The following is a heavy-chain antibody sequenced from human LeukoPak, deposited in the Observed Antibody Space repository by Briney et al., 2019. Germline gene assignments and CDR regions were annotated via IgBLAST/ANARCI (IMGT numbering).Heavy chain of an antibody. V-gene: IGHV1-69*04. CDR3: ATTNDGCGYQWGDFFDF. CDR2: IIPNLGTT. Sequence: SVKVSCKASGCTSNSHAINWVRQAPGQGLEWMGRIIPNLGTTNRAQNFQDRVTLTADKSTNTAYMELTSLTSDDTAVYYCATTNDGCGYQWGDFFDFWGQGTLVTVSS. J-gene: IGHJ4*02. CDR1: GCTSNSHA. D-gene: IGHD3-22*01.